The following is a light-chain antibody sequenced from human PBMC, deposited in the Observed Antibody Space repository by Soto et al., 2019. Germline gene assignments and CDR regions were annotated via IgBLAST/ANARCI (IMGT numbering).Light chain of an antibody. CDR1: SSDVGGYNY. CDR3: SSFAGSNNAV. J-gene: IGLJ7*01. Sequence: QSALTQPPSASGSPGQSVTISCTGTSSDVGGYNYVSWYQQHPGRAPKLMLYEVSKRPSGVPDRFSGSKSGNTASLTVSGLQAEDEADYYCSSFAGSNNAVVGGGTQLTVL. CDR2: EVS. V-gene: IGLV2-8*01.